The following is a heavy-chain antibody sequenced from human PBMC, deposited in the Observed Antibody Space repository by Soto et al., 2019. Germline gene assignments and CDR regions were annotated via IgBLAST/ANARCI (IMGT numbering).Heavy chain of an antibody. CDR1: GFTFSSYS. D-gene: IGHD3-3*01. CDR2: ISSSSSYI. V-gene: IGHV3-21*01. Sequence: EVQLVESGGGLVKPGGSLRLSCAASGFTFSSYSMNWVRQAPGKGLEWVSSISSSSSYIYYADSVKGRFTISRDNAKNSLYLQMNSLRSEDTAVYCCARGKRFLELRDYYGMDVWGQGTTVTVSS. J-gene: IGHJ6*02. CDR3: ARGKRFLELRDYYGMDV.